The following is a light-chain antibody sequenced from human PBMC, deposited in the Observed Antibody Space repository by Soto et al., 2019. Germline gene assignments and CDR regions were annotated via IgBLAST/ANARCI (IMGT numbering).Light chain of an antibody. CDR2: EVS. V-gene: IGLV2-14*01. J-gene: IGLJ1*01. CDR3: SSYTSSTNYV. Sequence: QSVLTQPDSVSGSPGQSLTISCNGTSIDIAPYNYVSWYQQHPGKAPKLIIYEVSYRPSGISNRFSGSKSGNTASLTISGLQAEDEADYYCSSYTSSTNYVFGTGTKVTVL. CDR1: SIDIAPYNY.